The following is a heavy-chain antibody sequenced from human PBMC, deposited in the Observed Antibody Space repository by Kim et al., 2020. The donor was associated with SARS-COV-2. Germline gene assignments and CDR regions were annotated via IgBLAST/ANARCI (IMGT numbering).Heavy chain of an antibody. CDR3: ARGRAYSGYDLDY. Sequence: YSQQFQGRVTITRDTSASTAYMELSSLRSEDTAVYYCARGRAYSGYDLDYWGQGTLVTVSS. D-gene: IGHD5-12*01. V-gene: IGHV1-3*01. J-gene: IGHJ4*02.